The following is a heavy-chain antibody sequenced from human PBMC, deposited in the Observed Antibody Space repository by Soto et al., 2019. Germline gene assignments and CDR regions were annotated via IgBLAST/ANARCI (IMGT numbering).Heavy chain of an antibody. V-gene: IGHV4-34*01. Sequence: SETLSLTCAVYGGSFSGYYWSWIRQPPGKGLEWIGEINHSGSTNYNPSLKSRVTISVDTSKNQFSLKLSSVTAADTAVYYCARARLYDSPPLYYYYYYYMDVWGKGTTVTVSS. D-gene: IGHD5-12*01. J-gene: IGHJ6*03. CDR2: INHSGST. CDR3: ARARLYDSPPLYYYYYYYMDV. CDR1: GGSFSGYY.